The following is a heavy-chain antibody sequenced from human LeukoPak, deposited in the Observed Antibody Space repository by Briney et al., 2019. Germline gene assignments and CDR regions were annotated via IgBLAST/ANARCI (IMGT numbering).Heavy chain of an antibody. Sequence: QPGGSLRLSCAASGFTFSSYAMSWVRQAPGKGLEWVSAISGSGGSTYYADSVKGRFTISRDNSKNTLYLQMHSLRAEDTAVYYCAKDLLPMVRSYHSYWGQGTLVTVSS. CDR1: GFTFSSYA. J-gene: IGHJ4*02. V-gene: IGHV3-23*01. D-gene: IGHD3-16*02. CDR2: ISGSGGST. CDR3: AKDLLPMVRSYHSY.